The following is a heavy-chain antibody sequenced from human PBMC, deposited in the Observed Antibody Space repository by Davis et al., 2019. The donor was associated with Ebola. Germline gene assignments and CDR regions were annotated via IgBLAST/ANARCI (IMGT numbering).Heavy chain of an antibody. CDR1: GFTFSSYW. D-gene: IGHD5-12*01. V-gene: IGHV3-48*04. CDR2: ISSSGSTI. CDR3: ARDSGYDYYYYYAMDV. Sequence: GGSLRLSCAASGFTFSSYWMNWVRQAPGKGLEWVSYISSSGSTIYYADSVKGRFTISRDNAKNSLYLQMNSLRAEDTAVYYCARDSGYDYYYYYAMDVWGQGTTVTVSS. J-gene: IGHJ6*02.